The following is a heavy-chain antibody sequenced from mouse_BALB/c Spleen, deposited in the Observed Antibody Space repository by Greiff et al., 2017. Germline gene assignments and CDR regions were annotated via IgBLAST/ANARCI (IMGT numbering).Heavy chain of an antibody. CDR3: ARAYYYGSSYWYFDV. D-gene: IGHD1-1*01. CDR1: GFTFTDYY. J-gene: IGHJ1*01. CDR2: IRNKANGYTT. V-gene: IGHV7-3*02. Sequence: DVKLVESGGGLVQPGGSLRLSCATSGFTFTDYYMSWVRQPPGKALEWLGFIRNKANGYTTEYSASVKGRFTISRDNSQSILYLQMNTLRAEDSATYYCARAYYYGSSYWYFDVWGAGTTVTVSS.